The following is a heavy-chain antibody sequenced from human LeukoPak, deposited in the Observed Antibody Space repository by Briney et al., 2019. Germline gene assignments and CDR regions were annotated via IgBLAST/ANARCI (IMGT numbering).Heavy chain of an antibody. CDR1: GFTFSSYP. CDR3: AKGEWEPYYYYYYMDV. V-gene: IGHV3-23*01. Sequence: GGSLRLSCAASGFTFSSYPMSWVRQAPGKGLEWVSAISGSGSASYYADSVKGRFTISRDNSKNTLYLQMNSLRAEDTAVYYCAKGEWEPYYYYYYMDVWGKGTTVTVSS. CDR2: ISGSGSAS. J-gene: IGHJ6*03. D-gene: IGHD1-26*01.